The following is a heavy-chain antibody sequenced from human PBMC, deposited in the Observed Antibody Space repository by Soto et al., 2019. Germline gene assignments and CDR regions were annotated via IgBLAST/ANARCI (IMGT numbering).Heavy chain of an antibody. V-gene: IGHV4-61*01. CDR3: ARKNGSYFWAFDY. D-gene: IGHD1-26*01. CDR2: IYYSGST. CDR1: GGSVSSGSYY. Sequence: QVQLQESGPGLVKPSETLSLTCTVSGGSVSSGSYYWSWIRQPPGKGLEWIGYIYYSGSTNYNPSLKSRVTISVDTSKNQFSLKLSSVTAADTAVYYCARKNGSYFWAFDYWGQGTLVTVSS. J-gene: IGHJ4*02.